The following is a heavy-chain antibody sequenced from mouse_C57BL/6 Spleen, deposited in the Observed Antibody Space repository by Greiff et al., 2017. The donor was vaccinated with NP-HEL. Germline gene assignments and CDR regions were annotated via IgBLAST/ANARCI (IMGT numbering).Heavy chain of an antibody. Sequence: EVQGVESGGGLVKPGGSLKLSCAASGFTFSSYAMSWVRQTPEKRLEWVATISDGGSYTYYTDNVKGRFTISRDNAKNHLYLQLSHLKTVDSAVYYCYRAFCYGSSCILQDWFAYWGQGTLVTVSS. CDR3: YRAFCYGSSCILQDWFAY. J-gene: IGHJ3*01. CDR1: GFTFSSYA. V-gene: IGHV5-4*01. D-gene: IGHD1-1*01. CDR2: ISDGGSYT.